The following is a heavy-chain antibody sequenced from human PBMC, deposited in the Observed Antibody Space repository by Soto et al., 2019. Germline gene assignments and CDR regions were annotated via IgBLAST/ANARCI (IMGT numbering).Heavy chain of an antibody. V-gene: IGHV4-34*01. Sequence: SETLSLTCAVYGGSFSGYYWSWIRQPPGKGLEWIGEINHSGSTNYNPSLKSRVTISVDTSKNQFSLKLSSVTAADTAVYYCARGQDIVVVPAAKLRGCPYFNYYYYYYMDVWGKGTTVTGSS. J-gene: IGHJ6*03. CDR3: ARGQDIVVVPAAKLRGCPYFNYYYYYYMDV. CDR2: INHSGST. CDR1: GGSFSGYY. D-gene: IGHD2-2*01.